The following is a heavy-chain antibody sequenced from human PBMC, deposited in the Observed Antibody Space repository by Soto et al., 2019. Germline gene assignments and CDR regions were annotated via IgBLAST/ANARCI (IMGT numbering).Heavy chain of an antibody. CDR1: GGSFSGYY. CDR3: ARGSKGGLGRPLDY. D-gene: IGHD2-15*01. J-gene: IGHJ4*02. V-gene: IGHV4-34*01. CDR2: INHSGST. Sequence: QVQLQQWGAGLLKPSETLSLTCAVYGGSFSGYYWSWIRQPPGKGLEWIGEINHSGSTNYNPSLKSRVTISVDTSKNQFSLKLSSATAADTAVYYCARGSKGGLGRPLDYWGQGTLVTVSS.